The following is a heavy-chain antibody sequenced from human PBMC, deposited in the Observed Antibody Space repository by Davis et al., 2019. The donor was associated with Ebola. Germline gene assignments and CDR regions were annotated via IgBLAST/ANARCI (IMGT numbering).Heavy chain of an antibody. CDR2: ISSSSSYI. V-gene: IGHV3-21*01. J-gene: IGHJ2*01. CDR3: VRDPALVVTGGGWFFGL. CDR1: GFTFSSYS. D-gene: IGHD2-21*02. Sequence: GGSLRLSCAASGFTFSSYSMNWVRQAPGKGLEWVSSISSSSSYIYYADSVKGRFTVSRDNAKNSLYLQMNSLRAGDTAVYYCVRDPALVVTGGGWFFGLWGRGTLVTVSS.